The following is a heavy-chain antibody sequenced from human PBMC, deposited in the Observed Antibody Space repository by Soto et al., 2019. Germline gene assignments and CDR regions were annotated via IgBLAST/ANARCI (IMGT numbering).Heavy chain of an antibody. D-gene: IGHD3-9*01. Sequence: GGSLRLSCAASGFTFSSYAMSWVRQAPGKGLEWVSAISGSGGSTYYADSVKGRFTISRDNSKNTLYLQMNSLRAEDTAVYYCAKVGSLRYFDWFVVEGWFDPWGQGTLVTVSS. V-gene: IGHV3-23*01. CDR1: GFTFSSYA. CDR3: AKVGSLRYFDWFVVEGWFDP. CDR2: ISGSGGST. J-gene: IGHJ5*02.